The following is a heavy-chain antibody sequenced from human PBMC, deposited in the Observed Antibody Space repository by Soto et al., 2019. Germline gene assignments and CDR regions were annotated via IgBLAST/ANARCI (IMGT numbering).Heavy chain of an antibody. CDR1: GFTFSSYG. J-gene: IGHJ6*02. CDR3: AKEENKYYGSGSYYKSYYYYGMDV. Sequence: QVQLVESGGGVVQPGRSLRLSCAASGFTFSSYGMHWVRQAPGKGLEWVAVISYDGSNKYYADSVKGRFTISRDNSKNTLYLQMDSLRAEDTAVYYCAKEENKYYGSGSYYKSYYYYGMDVCGQGTTVTVSS. CDR2: ISYDGSNK. D-gene: IGHD3-10*01. V-gene: IGHV3-30*18.